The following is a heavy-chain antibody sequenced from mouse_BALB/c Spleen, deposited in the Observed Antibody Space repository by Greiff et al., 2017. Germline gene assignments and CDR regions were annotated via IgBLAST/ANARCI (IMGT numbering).Heavy chain of an antibody. CDR1: GFTFSSYA. J-gene: IGHJ4*01. V-gene: IGHV5-9-4*01. D-gene: IGHD2-12*01. CDR2: ISSGGSYT. CDR3: AAYYSHAMDY. Sequence: EVKLMESGGGLVKPGGSLKLSCAASGFTFSSYAMSWVRQSPEKRLEWVAEISSGGSYTYYPDTVTGRFTISRDNAKNTLYLEMSSLRSEDTAMYYCAAYYSHAMDYWGQGTSVTVSS.